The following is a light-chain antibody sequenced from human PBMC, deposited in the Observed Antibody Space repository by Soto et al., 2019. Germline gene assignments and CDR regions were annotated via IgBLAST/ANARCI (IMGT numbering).Light chain of an antibody. CDR1: QSVRNY. J-gene: IGKJ3*01. CDR3: QQRSSWPFT. CDR2: DAS. Sequence: ETVLTQSPATLSLSPGERATLSCRASQSVRNYLAWYQQKPGQAPRLLIYDASNRATGIPARFSGSGSGTDFILTINSLEPEDFAIYYCQQRSSWPFTFGPGTKVDMK. V-gene: IGKV3-11*01.